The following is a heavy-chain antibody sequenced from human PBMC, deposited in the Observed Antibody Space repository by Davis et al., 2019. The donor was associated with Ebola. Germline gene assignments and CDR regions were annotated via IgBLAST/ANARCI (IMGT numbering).Heavy chain of an antibody. Sequence: SQTLSLTCVISGVSVSSNSAAWNWIRQSPSRGLEWLGRTYYRSKWYNDYAVSVNSRITFNSDTSKNQFSLQLNSVTPEDTAVYYCARGRSWPLDSWGQGTMVTVSS. CDR2: TYYRSKWYN. CDR3: ARGRSWPLDS. J-gene: IGHJ4*02. V-gene: IGHV6-1*01. D-gene: IGHD6-13*01. CDR1: GVSVSSNSAA.